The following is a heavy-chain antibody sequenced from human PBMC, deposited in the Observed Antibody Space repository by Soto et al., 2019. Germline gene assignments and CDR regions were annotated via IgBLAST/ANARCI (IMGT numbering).Heavy chain of an antibody. CDR1: GYTFTSYG. Sequence: ASVKVSCKASGYTFTSYGISWVRQAPGQGLEWMGWISAYNGNTNYAQKLQGRVTMTTDTSTSTAYMELRSLRSDDTAVYYCARDQRRGSYFISAFDIWGQGTMVTVSS. CDR3: ARDQRRGSYFISAFDI. J-gene: IGHJ3*02. V-gene: IGHV1-18*01. D-gene: IGHD1-26*01. CDR2: ISAYNGNT.